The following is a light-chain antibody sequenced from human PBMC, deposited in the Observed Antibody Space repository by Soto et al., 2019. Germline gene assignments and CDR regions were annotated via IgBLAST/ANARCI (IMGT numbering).Light chain of an antibody. Sequence: EIVLTQSPATLSLSPGERATLSCRASQSVSSYLALYQQKPGQAPRLLSYDASTRATGIPARFSGSGSGTDFTLTISSLATEDFAVYYCQQRSNWLLTFGGGTKVEIK. CDR1: QSVSSY. V-gene: IGKV3-11*01. CDR2: DAS. J-gene: IGKJ4*01. CDR3: QQRSNWLLT.